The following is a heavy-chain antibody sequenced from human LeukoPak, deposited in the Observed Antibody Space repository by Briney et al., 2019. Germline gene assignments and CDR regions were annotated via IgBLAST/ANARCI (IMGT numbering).Heavy chain of an antibody. Sequence: SSETLSLTCAVYGGSFSGYYWSWIRQPPGKGLEWIGEINHSGSTNYNPSLKSRDTISVDTSKNQFSLKLSSVTAADTAVYYCATGTSKAVAGRGRALDYWGQGTLVTVSS. CDR3: ATGTSKAVAGRGRALDY. CDR2: INHSGST. J-gene: IGHJ4*02. CDR1: GGSFSGYY. D-gene: IGHD6-19*01. V-gene: IGHV4-34*01.